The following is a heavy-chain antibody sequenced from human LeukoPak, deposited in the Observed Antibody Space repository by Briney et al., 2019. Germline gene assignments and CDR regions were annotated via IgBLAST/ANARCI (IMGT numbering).Heavy chain of an antibody. Sequence: SETLSLTCTVSGGSISSYYWSWIRQPPGKGLEWIGYIYYSGSTNYNPSLKSRVTISVDTSKNQFSLKLSSVTAADTAVYYCARPRAYNWNYAYFDYWGQGTLVTVSS. V-gene: IGHV4-59*08. CDR3: ARPRAYNWNYAYFDY. CDR1: GGSISSYY. CDR2: IYYSGST. J-gene: IGHJ4*02. D-gene: IGHD1-7*01.